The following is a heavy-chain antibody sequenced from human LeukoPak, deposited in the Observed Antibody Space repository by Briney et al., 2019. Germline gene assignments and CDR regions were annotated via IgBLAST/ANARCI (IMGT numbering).Heavy chain of an antibody. J-gene: IGHJ4*02. Sequence: ASVKVFCKASGYTFTSYDINWVRQATGQGLGWMGWMNPNSGNTGYAQKFQGRVTITRNTSISTAYMELSSLRSEDTAVYYCARVGVVPAADFDYWGQGTLVTVSS. D-gene: IGHD2-2*01. CDR3: ARVGVVPAADFDY. CDR1: GYTFTSYD. CDR2: MNPNSGNT. V-gene: IGHV1-8*03.